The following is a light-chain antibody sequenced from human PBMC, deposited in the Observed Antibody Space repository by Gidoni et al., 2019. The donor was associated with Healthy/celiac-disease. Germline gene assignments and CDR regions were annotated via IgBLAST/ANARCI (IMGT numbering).Light chain of an antibody. CDR2: DVS. V-gene: IGLV2-14*01. J-gene: IGLJ2*01. CDR1: SSDVGGYNY. CDR3: SSYTSSSTLV. Sequence: QSALTQPASVSGSPGQSITISCTGTSSDVGGYNYVAWYQQHPGKAPNLMIYDVSNRPSGVSNRFSGSTSGKTASLTISGLQAEDEADYYCSSYTSSSTLVFGGGTKLTVL.